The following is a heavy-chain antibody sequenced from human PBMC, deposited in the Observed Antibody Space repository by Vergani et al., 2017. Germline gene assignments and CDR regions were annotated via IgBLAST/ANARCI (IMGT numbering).Heavy chain of an antibody. CDR2: ISAYNGNT. CDR1: GYPFTSYY. D-gene: IGHD2-2*01. J-gene: IGHJ4*02. V-gene: IGHV1-18*04. CDR3: AIGYCSSTSCSWVYYFDY. Sequence: QVQLVQSGAEVKKPGASVKVSCKASGYPFTSYYMHWVRQAPGQGLEWMGWISAYNGNTNYAQKLQGRVTMTTDTSTSTAYMELRSLRSDDTAVYYCAIGYCSSTSCSWVYYFDYWGQGTLVTVSS.